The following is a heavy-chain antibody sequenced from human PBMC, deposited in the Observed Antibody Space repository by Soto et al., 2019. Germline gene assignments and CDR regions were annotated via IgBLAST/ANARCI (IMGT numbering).Heavy chain of an antibody. V-gene: IGHV4-30-4*01. D-gene: IGHD7-27*01. CDR2: IYDGGTT. Sequence: QVQLQESGPRLVSPSQTLSLTCTVSGGSISSAAYCWSWNRPSPDKGLEWTGNIYDGGTTYSSPSLKGRVTITADTSEDQFSLKLSSVGAADTAVYYCARGPSGDKIDYWGQGIQVTVSS. J-gene: IGHJ4*02. CDR1: GGSISSAAYC. CDR3: ARGPSGDKIDY.